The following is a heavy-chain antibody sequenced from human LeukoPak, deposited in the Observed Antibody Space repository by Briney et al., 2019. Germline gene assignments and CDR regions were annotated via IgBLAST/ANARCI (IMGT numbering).Heavy chain of an antibody. CDR1: GGAINSRNYY. CDR2: FYNSGRS. V-gene: IGHV4-61*03. CDR3: TRGAGWLIDY. Sequence: SETLSLTCTVVGGAINSRNYYWGWIRQSPGKGLEWIGYFYNSGRSTYNPSLKSRVTISADTSKNHFSLKLNSVTTADTAVYYCTRGAGWLIDYWGQGILVTVSS. J-gene: IGHJ4*02. D-gene: IGHD3-16*01.